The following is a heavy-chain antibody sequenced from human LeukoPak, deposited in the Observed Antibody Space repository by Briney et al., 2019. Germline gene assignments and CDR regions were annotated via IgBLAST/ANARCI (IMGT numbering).Heavy chain of an antibody. Sequence: GGTLRLSCAASGFPFSDSWMDWVRQAPGKGMEWVANIKQDGSEKHYADSVKGRFTISRDNAKNSLFLQMNGLRAEDTAVYYCSRRLDYWGQGGLVTVSS. J-gene: IGHJ4*02. V-gene: IGHV3-7*01. CDR2: IKQDGSEK. CDR3: SRRLDY. CDR1: GFPFSDSW.